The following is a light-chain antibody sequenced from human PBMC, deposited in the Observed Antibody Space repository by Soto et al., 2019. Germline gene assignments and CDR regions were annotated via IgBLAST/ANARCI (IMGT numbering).Light chain of an antibody. CDR3: ISHTASNILEV. V-gene: IGLV2-14*01. CDR1: SSDVGGYNF. Sequence: QSALTQPASVSGSPGQSITISCTGTSSDVGGYNFVSWYQQHPGKAPKFIIYEVTHRPSGVSTRFSGSKSGNTASLTRSGLQAEDEADYYCISHTASNILEVFGTGTKLTVL. J-gene: IGLJ1*01. CDR2: EVT.